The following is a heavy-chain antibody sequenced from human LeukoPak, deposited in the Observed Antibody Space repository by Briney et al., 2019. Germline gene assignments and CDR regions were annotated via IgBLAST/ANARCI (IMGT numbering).Heavy chain of an antibody. CDR3: ARGGYNYGQNWFDP. V-gene: IGHV1-69*01. J-gene: IGHJ5*02. CDR2: IIPIFGTA. D-gene: IGHD5-18*01. Sequence: SVKVSFKASGGTFSSYAISWVRQAPGQGLEWMGGIIPIFGTANYAQKFQGRVTITADESTSTTYMELSSLRSEDTAVYYCARGGYNYGQNWFDPWGQGTLVTVSS. CDR1: GGTFSSYA.